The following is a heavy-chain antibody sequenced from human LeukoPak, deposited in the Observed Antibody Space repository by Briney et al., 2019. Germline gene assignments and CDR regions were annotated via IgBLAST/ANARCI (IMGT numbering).Heavy chain of an antibody. V-gene: IGHV4-59*08. CDR3: AGGGWSFDAFDF. J-gene: IGHJ3*01. CDR2: IYYSGST. CDR1: GGSISSYY. Sequence: SETLSLTCTVSGGSISSYYWSWIRQPPGKGLEWIGYIYYSGSTNYSPSLKSRVTISVDTSKNRFSLRLSSLTAADTAVYFCAGGGWSFDAFDFWGQGTMVTVSS. D-gene: IGHD6-19*01.